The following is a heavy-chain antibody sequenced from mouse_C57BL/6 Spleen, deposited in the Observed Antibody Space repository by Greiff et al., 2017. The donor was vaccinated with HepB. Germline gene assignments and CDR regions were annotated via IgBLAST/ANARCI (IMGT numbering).Heavy chain of an antibody. Sequence: VQLQQPGAELVMPGASVKLSCKASGYTFTSYWMHWVKQRPGQGLEWIGEIDPSDSYTNYNQKFKGKSTLTVDKSSSTAYMQLSSLTSEDSAVYYCARQGVVATDFDYWGQGTTLTVSS. D-gene: IGHD1-1*01. V-gene: IGHV1-69*01. CDR1: GYTFTSYW. CDR3: ARQGVVATDFDY. CDR2: IDPSDSYT. J-gene: IGHJ2*01.